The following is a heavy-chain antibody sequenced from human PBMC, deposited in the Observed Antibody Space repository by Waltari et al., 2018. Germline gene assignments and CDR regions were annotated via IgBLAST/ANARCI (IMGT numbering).Heavy chain of an antibody. CDR2: IHGSGRS. CDR1: GDTVGGSYW. D-gene: IGHD2-15*01. CDR3: ARDRGRGLYLDS. V-gene: IGHV4-4*02. Sequence: QVELIETGAVRVEPSGTQSGTVASSGDTVGGSYWKGWVRQPPGKGLVGIGQIHGSGRSNYNPSLESRVTVSIDTSNNHFSLKVTSATAADTAVYYCARDRGRGLYLDSWGQGTLVTVSP. J-gene: IGHJ4*02.